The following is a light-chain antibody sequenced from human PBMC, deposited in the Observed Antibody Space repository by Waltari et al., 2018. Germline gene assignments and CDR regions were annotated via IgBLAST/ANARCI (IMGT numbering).Light chain of an antibody. CDR1: QSISIY. J-gene: IGKJ3*01. Sequence: DIQVTQSPSSLSASVGDRVTMTCRASQSISIYLNWYQQKPGKAPKLLIYAASTLQSGVPPRFSASGSGTDFTLTISRLQPEDFATYYCQQSYSTSIVPFGPGTKVDIK. CDR2: AAS. CDR3: QQSYSTSIVP. V-gene: IGKV1-39*01.